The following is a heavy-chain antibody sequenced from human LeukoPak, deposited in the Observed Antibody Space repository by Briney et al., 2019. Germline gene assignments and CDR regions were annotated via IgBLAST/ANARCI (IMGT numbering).Heavy chain of an antibody. V-gene: IGHV4-39*01. CDR3: ARHPPRDGSAFDY. CDR2: MYYGGAS. J-gene: IGHJ4*02. Sequence: SETLSLTCTVSGGSISSGSCYWVWLRQPPGQGLEWIASMYYGGASFYSPSLKSRVTISVATSKSPLSLKLGSVTAADTAVYYCARHPPRDGSAFDYWGQGALVTVSS. CDR1: GGSISSGSCY.